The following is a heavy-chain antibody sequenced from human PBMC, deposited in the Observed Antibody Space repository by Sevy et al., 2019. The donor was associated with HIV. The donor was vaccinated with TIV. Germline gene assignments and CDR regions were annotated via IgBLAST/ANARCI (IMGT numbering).Heavy chain of an antibody. CDR2: ISYDGSNK. CDR3: ARXVVPAAIEYPSHTAMVPFHNNNTPEKYYYYYGMDV. D-gene: IGHD5-18*01. V-gene: IGHV3-30-3*01. CDR1: GFTFSSYA. Sequence: GGSLRLSCAASGFTFSSYAMHWVRQAPGKGLEWVAVISYDGSNKYYADSVKGRFTISRDNSKNTLYLQMNSLRAEDTAVYYCARXVVPAAIEYPSHTAMVPFHNNNTPEKYYYYYGMDVWGQGTTVTVSS. J-gene: IGHJ6*02.